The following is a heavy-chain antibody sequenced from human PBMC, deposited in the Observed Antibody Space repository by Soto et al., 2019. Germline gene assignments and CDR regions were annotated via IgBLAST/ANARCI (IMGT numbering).Heavy chain of an antibody. CDR3: ARDGCSGSNCLNWFDP. CDR2: ISSSSTTK. J-gene: IGHJ5*02. V-gene: IGHV3-48*01. D-gene: IGHD2-15*01. Sequence: GGSLRLSCAASGFTFSSYSMNWVRQAPGKGLEWVSYISSSSTTKYYADSVKGRFTISRDNAKNSLYLQMKSLRAEDTAVYYCARDGCSGSNCLNWFDPWGQGTLVTVTS. CDR1: GFTFSSYS.